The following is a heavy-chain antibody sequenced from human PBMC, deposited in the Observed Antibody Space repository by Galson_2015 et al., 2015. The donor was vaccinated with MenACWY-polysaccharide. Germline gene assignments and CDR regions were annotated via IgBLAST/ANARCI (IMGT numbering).Heavy chain of an antibody. Sequence: TLSLTCTVSGGSISSGSYYWSWIRQPAGKGLEWIGRIYTSGSTNYNPSLKSRVTISVDTSKNQFSLKLSSVTAADTAVYYCARAGGDYYDSSGYADYWGQGTLVTVSS. CDR3: ARAGGDYYDSSGYADY. D-gene: IGHD3-22*01. V-gene: IGHV4-61*02. CDR1: GGSISSGSYY. J-gene: IGHJ4*02. CDR2: IYTSGST.